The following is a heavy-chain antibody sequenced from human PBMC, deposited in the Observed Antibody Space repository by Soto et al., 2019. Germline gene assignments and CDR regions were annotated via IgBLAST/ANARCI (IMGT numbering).Heavy chain of an antibody. V-gene: IGHV2-5*02. D-gene: IGHD3-10*01. Sequence: QITLKESGPTLVKPTQTLTLTCTFSGFSLSTSGVGVGWIRQPPGKALEWLALIYWDDDKRYSPSLKSRLTITKDTPKNPVVLTMTNMDPVDTATYYCAPTYYYNWFDPWGQGTLVTVSS. CDR1: GFSLSTSGVG. CDR2: IYWDDDK. CDR3: APTYYYNWFDP. J-gene: IGHJ5*02.